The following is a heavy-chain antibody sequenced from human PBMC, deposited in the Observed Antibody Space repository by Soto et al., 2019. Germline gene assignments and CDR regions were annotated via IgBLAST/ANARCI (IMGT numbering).Heavy chain of an antibody. Sequence: ETLSLTCAVYVGSFSGYYWTWIRQPPGKGLEWIGEINHSGRTKYNPSLKSRVSISVDTSKNQFSLKLKSVTAADTAVFYCAGLFPYVSSGYHLNYLGQGTLVTVSS. CDR2: INHSGRT. D-gene: IGHD3-22*01. J-gene: IGHJ4*02. CDR3: AGLFPYVSSGYHLNY. V-gene: IGHV4-34*01. CDR1: VGSFSGYY.